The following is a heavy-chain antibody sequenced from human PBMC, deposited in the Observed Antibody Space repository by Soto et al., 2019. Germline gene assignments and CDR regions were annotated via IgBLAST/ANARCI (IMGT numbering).Heavy chain of an antibody. CDR2: IYRTGST. J-gene: IGHJ4*02. CDR1: GGSFTSNNW. CDR3: ASRDPGTSVDY. Sequence: LSLACAVSGGSFTSNNWWTWVRQPPGQGLEWIGEIYRTGSTNYNPSLKSRVTISLDKSENQFSLKVTSLTAADTAVYYCASRDPGTSVDYWGQGTLVTGSS. D-gene: IGHD1-7*01. V-gene: IGHV4-4*02.